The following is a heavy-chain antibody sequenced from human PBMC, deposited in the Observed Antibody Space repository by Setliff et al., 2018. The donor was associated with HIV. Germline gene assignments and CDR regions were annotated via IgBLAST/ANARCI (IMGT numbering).Heavy chain of an antibody. Sequence: GGSLRLSCAASGFPFSSYGVHWVRQVPGRGPEWVAIITYDGSRTYYADSVKGRFTISRDNSKNTLYLQVNSLRPEDTAVYYCASARIPTGGTSTSFDYWGQGTLVTVSS. CDR2: ITYDGSRT. CDR1: GFPFSSYG. V-gene: IGHV3-30*01. D-gene: IGHD1-1*01. J-gene: IGHJ4*02. CDR3: ASARIPTGGTSTSFDY.